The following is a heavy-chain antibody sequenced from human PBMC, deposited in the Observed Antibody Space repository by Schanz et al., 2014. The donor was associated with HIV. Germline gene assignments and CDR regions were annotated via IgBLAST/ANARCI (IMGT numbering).Heavy chain of an antibody. Sequence: QVHLVLSGAEVKRPGASVKVSCKASGYTFTSYGITWVRQAPGQGLEWMGWISTYNGNTIYAQKFQGRVSMTTDTSTSTAYMELRSLRSDDTAVYYCARVNKDIGGYYFDYWGQGTLVTVSS. CDR1: GYTFTSYG. CDR3: ARVNKDIGGYYFDY. CDR2: ISTYNGNT. V-gene: IGHV1-18*01. D-gene: IGHD2-15*01. J-gene: IGHJ4*02.